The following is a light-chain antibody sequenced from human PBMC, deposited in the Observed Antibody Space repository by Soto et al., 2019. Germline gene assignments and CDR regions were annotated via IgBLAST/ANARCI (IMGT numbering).Light chain of an antibody. CDR3: QSYDSSLSARVV. J-gene: IGLJ2*01. Sequence: QAVLTQPPSVSGAPGQRVTISCTGSSSNIGAGYDVHWYQQLPGTAPKLLIYGNSNRPSGVPDRFSGSKSGTSASLGITGLQAEDEDDYYCQSYDSSLSARVVFGGGTKLTVL. CDR1: SSNIGAGYD. V-gene: IGLV1-40*01. CDR2: GNS.